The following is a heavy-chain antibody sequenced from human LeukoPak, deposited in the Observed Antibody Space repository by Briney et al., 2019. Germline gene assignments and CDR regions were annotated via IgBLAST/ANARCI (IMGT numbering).Heavy chain of an antibody. V-gene: IGHV3-48*01. CDR1: GFTFSSYS. J-gene: IGHJ4*02. CDR2: ISSSSSTI. D-gene: IGHD3-16*02. Sequence: GGSLSLSCAASGFTFSSYSMNWVRQAPGKGLEWVSYISSSSSTIYYADSVKGRFTISRDNAKNSLYLQMNSLRAEDTAVYYCARVLRLGELSFGYWGQGTLVTVSS. CDR3: ARVLRLGELSFGY.